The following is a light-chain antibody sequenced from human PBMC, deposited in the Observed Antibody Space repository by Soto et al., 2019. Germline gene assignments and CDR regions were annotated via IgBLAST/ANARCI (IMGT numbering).Light chain of an antibody. J-gene: IGKJ1*01. V-gene: IGKV1-5*03. CDR3: QQSYSTPET. CDR2: KAS. Sequence: DIQRTQSPSTLSASVGDRVTITCRASESIDSWLAWHQQKPGRAPKLLISKASSLESGVPSRFSGSGFGTDFTLTISSLQPEDFATYYCQQSYSTPETFGQGTKVDIK. CDR1: ESIDSW.